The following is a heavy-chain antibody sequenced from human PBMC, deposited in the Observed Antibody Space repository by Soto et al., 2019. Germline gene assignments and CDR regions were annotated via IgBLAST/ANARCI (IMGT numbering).Heavy chain of an antibody. J-gene: IGHJ3*02. V-gene: IGHV4-59*01. Sequence: TSETLYLTCSVSGCSSSSYYWSWIRQPPGKGLEWIGYIYYSGSTNYNPSLKSRVTISVDTSKNQFSLKLSSVTAADTAVYYCARGVTTAVRDAFDIWGQGTMVT. CDR3: ARGVTTAVRDAFDI. CDR2: IYYSGST. CDR1: GCSSSSYY. D-gene: IGHD4-17*01.